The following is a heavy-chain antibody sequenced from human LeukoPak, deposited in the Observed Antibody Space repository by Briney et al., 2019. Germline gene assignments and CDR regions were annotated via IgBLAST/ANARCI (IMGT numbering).Heavy chain of an antibody. Sequence: GASVKVSCKASGGTFSSYAISWVRQAPGQGLEWMGRIIPIFGTANYAQKFQGRVTITTDESTSTAYMELSSLRSEDTAVYYCAKDEGYYYDSSGYYYADYWGQGTLVTVSS. CDR3: AKDEGYYYDSSGYYYADY. CDR2: IIPIFGTA. J-gene: IGHJ4*02. CDR1: GGTFSSYA. V-gene: IGHV1-69*05. D-gene: IGHD3-22*01.